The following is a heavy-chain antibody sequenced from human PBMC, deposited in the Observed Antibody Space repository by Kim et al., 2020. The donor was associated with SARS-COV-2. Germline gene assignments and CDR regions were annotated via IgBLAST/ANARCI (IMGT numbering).Heavy chain of an antibody. CDR2: IDGSDGTT. CDR1: GFTFTGYA. V-gene: IGHV3-23*01. CDR3: MKGGWGWIWDQ. D-gene: IGHD2-2*03. J-gene: IGHJ4*02. Sequence: GGSLRLSCTTSGFTFTGYAMSWVRQAPGKGLEWVSSIDGSDGTTYYADSVKGRFTISRDNSKNTLYLQMNSLRADDTAVYYCMKGGWGWIWDQWAQGTRV.